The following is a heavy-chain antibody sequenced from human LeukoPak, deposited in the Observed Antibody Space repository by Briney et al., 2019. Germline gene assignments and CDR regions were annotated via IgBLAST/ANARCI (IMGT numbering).Heavy chain of an antibody. Sequence: GGSLRLSCAASGFTFSSYAMSWVRQAPGKGLEWVSAISGSGGSTYYADSVKGRFTISRDNSKNTLYLQINSLRAEDTAVYYCAKAKYSSGWYGNDYWGQGTLVTVSS. CDR2: ISGSGGST. D-gene: IGHD6-19*01. CDR1: GFTFSSYA. J-gene: IGHJ4*02. CDR3: AKAKYSSGWYGNDY. V-gene: IGHV3-23*01.